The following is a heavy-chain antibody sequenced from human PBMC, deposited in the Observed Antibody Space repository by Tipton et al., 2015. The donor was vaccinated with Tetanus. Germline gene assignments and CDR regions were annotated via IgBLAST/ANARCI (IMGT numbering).Heavy chain of an antibody. CDR3: EAQRTSEDF. D-gene: IGHD1-14*01. Sequence: GSLRLSCVASGFTFSHFAVSWVRRAPGRGLEWVSSLSHDGGNIYYADFARGRFTISRDNSKNTLFLQMDDLRAEDTAIYYCEAQRTSEDFWGQGTTVTVSS. V-gene: IGHV3-23*01. CDR2: LSHDGGNI. J-gene: IGHJ6*02. CDR1: GFTFSHFA.